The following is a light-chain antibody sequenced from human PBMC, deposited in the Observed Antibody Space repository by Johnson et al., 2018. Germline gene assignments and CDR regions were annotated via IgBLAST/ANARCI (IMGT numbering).Light chain of an antibody. Sequence: SVLTHPPSVSAAPGQKVTISCSGSSSNIGNNYVSWYQQLPGTAPKLLIYENNKRPSGIPDRFSGSKSGTSATLGITGLQTGDEADYYCGTWDSSLSAGNVFGTGTKVTVL. CDR2: ENN. J-gene: IGLJ1*01. CDR1: SSNIGNNY. CDR3: GTWDSSLSAGNV. V-gene: IGLV1-51*02.